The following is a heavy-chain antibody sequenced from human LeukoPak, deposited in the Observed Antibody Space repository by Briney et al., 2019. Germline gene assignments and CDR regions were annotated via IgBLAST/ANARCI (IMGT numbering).Heavy chain of an antibody. Sequence: PGGSLRLSCAASGFTFSSYGMSWVRQAPGKGLEWVANIKQDGREKYYVDSVKGRFTISRDNAKNSLYLQMNRLRADDTAVYYCARGYRTFDDWGQGTLVTVSS. J-gene: IGHJ4*02. V-gene: IGHV3-7*03. CDR2: IKQDGREK. CDR3: ARGYRTFDD. CDR1: GFTFSSYG. D-gene: IGHD5-18*01.